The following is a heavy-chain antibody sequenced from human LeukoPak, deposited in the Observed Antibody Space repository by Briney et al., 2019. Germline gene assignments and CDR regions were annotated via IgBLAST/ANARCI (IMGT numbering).Heavy chain of an antibody. CDR3: ARLRYLCSSTSCYHYYYYMDV. V-gene: IGHV4-34*01. CDR2: INHSGST. Sequence: SETLSLTCAVYGGSFSGYYWSWIRQPPGKGPEWIGEINHSGSTNYNPSLKSRVTISVDTSKNQFSLKLSSVTAADTAVYYCARLRYLCSSTSCYHYYYYMDVWGKGTTVTISS. D-gene: IGHD2-2*01. CDR1: GGSFSGYY. J-gene: IGHJ6*03.